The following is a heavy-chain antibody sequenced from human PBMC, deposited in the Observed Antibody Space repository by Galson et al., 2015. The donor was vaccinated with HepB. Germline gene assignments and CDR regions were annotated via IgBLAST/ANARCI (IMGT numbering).Heavy chain of an antibody. J-gene: IGHJ4*02. CDR1: GFTFRTYA. CDR2: ISGSGTDT. D-gene: IGHD2-15*01. V-gene: IGHV3-23*01. CDR3: TKEDCRGGYCYYFDY. Sequence: SLRLSCAASGFTFRTYAMSWVRQAPGKGLEWVSGISGSGTDTYYADSVKGRFSISRDNSKNTLYLQMNSLRAEDTAVYYCTKEDCRGGYCYYFDYWGQGTLVTASS.